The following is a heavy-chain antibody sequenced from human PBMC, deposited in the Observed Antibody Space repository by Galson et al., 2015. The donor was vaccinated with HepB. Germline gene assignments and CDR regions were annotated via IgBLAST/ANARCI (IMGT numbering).Heavy chain of an antibody. CDR2: ITYEGSNK. CDR3: ARVWGRVGTTGEFDY. Sequence: SLRLSCAASGFTFSSFGMHWVRQAPGKGLEWVAFITYEGSNKDYADSVKGRFTISRDNSKNTLYLQMSSLRAEDTAVYYCARVWGRVGTTGEFDYWGQGTLVTVSS. D-gene: IGHD1-26*01. V-gene: IGHV3-30*03. CDR1: GFTFSSFG. J-gene: IGHJ4*02.